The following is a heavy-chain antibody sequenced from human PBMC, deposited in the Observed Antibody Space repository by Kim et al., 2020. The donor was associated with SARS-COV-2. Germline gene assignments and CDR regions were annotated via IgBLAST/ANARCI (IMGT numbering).Heavy chain of an antibody. D-gene: IGHD2-2*01. CDR2: IKGDGSEK. CDR1: GFTFSNYW. J-gene: IGHJ3*02. Sequence: GGSLRLSCAASGFTFSNYWMSWVRQAPGKGLEWVAHIKGDGSEKYYVDSVKGRFTISRDNARNSLYLQMNSLRAEDTAVFYCASVGCSSTNYYFAFYIWG. V-gene: IGHV3-7*01. CDR3: ASVGCSSTNYYFAFYI.